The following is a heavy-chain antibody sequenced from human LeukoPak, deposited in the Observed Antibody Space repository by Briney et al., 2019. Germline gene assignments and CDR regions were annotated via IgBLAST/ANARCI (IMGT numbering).Heavy chain of an antibody. J-gene: IGHJ4*02. Sequence: PSETLSLTCTVSGGSISSSSYYWGWIRQPPGKGLEWIGSIYYSGSTYYNPSLKSRVTISVDTSKNQFSLKLSSVTAADTAVYYCARWKRGSDKSPTEFDYWGQGTLVTVSS. CDR2: IYYSGST. D-gene: IGHD6-25*01. V-gene: IGHV4-39*01. CDR1: GGSISSSSYY. CDR3: ARWKRGSDKSPTEFDY.